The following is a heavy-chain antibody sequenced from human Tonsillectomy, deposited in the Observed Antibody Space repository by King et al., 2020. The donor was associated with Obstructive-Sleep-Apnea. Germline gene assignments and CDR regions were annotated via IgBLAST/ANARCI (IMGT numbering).Heavy chain of an antibody. D-gene: IGHD3-3*01. Sequence: QLQESGPGLVKPSQTLSLTCTVSGGSISSGGYYWSWIRQHPGKGLEWIGHIHYSGDTYYNLSLKSRVTISVDTAKNQFSLNLSSVTAADTAIYYCTRDAIRIFGVVNGRFDPWGQGTLVTVSS. V-gene: IGHV4-31*03. CDR3: TRDAIRIFGVVNGRFDP. CDR2: IHYSGDT. J-gene: IGHJ5*02. CDR1: GGSISSGGYY.